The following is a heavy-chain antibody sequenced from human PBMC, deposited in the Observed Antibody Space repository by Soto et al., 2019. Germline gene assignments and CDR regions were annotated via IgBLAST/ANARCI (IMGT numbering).Heavy chain of an antibody. CDR1: GGTFSSYT. CDR2: IIPILGIA. V-gene: IGHV1-69*02. CDR3: ARSTADWYFDL. J-gene: IGHJ2*01. D-gene: IGHD4-17*01. Sequence: QVQLVKSGAEVKKPGSSVKVSCTASGGTFSSYTISWVRQAPGQGLEWMGRIIPILGIANYAQKFQGRVTTTADKSTRTAYMELSSLRSEDTAVYYCARSTADWYFDLWGRGTLVTVSS.